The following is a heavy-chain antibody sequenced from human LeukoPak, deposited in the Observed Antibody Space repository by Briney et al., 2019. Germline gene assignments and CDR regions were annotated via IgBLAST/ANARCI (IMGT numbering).Heavy chain of an antibody. Sequence: SETLSLTCTASRGSISNYYWSWIRQPPGKGLEWIGYIYYNGNTNYNPSLRSRVTISVDTSKNQFSLKLNSVTAADTAVYYCAAARGAASTPFDYWGQGTLVTVSS. CDR3: AAARGAASTPFDY. V-gene: IGHV4-59*01. CDR1: RGSISNYY. D-gene: IGHD6-13*01. J-gene: IGHJ4*02. CDR2: IYYNGNT.